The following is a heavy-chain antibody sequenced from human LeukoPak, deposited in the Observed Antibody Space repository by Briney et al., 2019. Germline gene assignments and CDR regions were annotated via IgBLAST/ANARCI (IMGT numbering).Heavy chain of an antibody. J-gene: IGHJ6*04. D-gene: IGHD3-10*01. CDR1: GFTFSSYA. Sequence: PGGSLRLSCAASGFTFSSYAMYWVRQTPGKGLEWVAVISNEGSNKYYADSVKGRFTISRDNSMNTLYVQMNSLRPEDTAVYYCARGAYYGSDYLDVWGKGTTVTVSS. V-gene: IGHV3-30*04. CDR3: ARGAYYGSDYLDV. CDR2: ISNEGSNK.